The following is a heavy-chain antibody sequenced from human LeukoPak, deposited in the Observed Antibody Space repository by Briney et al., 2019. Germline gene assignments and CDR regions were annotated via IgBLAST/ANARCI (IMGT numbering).Heavy chain of an antibody. V-gene: IGHV4-30-2*01. Sequence: SETLSLTCTVSGGSINGYYWNWIRQPPGKGLEWIGYIYHSGSTYYNPSLKSRVTISVDRSKNQFSLKLSSVTAADTAVYYCARVPYCGGDCYRYWYFDLWGRGTLVTVSS. CDR1: GGSINGYY. D-gene: IGHD2-21*02. CDR3: ARVPYCGGDCYRYWYFDL. J-gene: IGHJ2*01. CDR2: IYHSGST.